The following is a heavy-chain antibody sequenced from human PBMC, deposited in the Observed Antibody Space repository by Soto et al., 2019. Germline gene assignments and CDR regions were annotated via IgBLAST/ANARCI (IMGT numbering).Heavy chain of an antibody. CDR3: ARDLGYYDILTGYLNYGMDV. D-gene: IGHD3-9*01. CDR2: IYHSGST. Sequence: SETLSLTCAVSGGSISSSNWWGWVRQPPGKGLEWIGEIYHSGSTNYNPSLKSRVTISVDKSKNQFSLKLSSVTAADTAVYYCARDLGYYDILTGYLNYGMDVWGQGTTVTSP. J-gene: IGHJ6*02. V-gene: IGHV4-4*02. CDR1: GGSISSSNW.